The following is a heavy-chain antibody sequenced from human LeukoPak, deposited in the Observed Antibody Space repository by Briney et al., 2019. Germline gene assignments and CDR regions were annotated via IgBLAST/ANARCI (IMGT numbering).Heavy chain of an antibody. D-gene: IGHD2-21*01. CDR1: GYTFTSYG. CDR2: INPNSGGT. J-gene: IGHJ4*02. V-gene: IGHV1-2*06. CDR3: ATAIANAIY. Sequence: ASVKVSCKASGYTFTSYGISWVRQAPGQGLEWLGRINPNSGGTNFAQKFQGRVTVTRDTSISTAYMQLTSLRFDDTAVYYCATAIANAIYWGQGTLVTVSS.